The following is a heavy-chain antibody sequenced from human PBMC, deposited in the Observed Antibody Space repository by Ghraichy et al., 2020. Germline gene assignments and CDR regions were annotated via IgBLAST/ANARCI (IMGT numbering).Heavy chain of an antibody. V-gene: IGHV3-11*01. CDR3: VKDGGGGYFKAFFY. CDR2: ISNSGSTI. Sequence: GGSLRLSCAASGFTFSDYYMSWIRQAPGKGLEWVSYISNSGSTIYYADSVKGRFTISRDNAKNSLYLQMNSLRAEDTAVYYCVKDGGGGYFKAFFYWGQGTLVTVSS. J-gene: IGHJ4*02. D-gene: IGHD1-26*01. CDR1: GFTFSDYY.